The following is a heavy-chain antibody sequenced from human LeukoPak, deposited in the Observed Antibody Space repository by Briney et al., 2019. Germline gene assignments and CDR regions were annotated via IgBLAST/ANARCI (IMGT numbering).Heavy chain of an antibody. CDR1: GFTFSSYA. V-gene: IGHV3-23*01. CDR2: ISGSGGST. CDR3: AKDLSSGYYRGGYYFDY. D-gene: IGHD3-22*01. Sequence: GGSLRLSCAASGFTFSSYAMSWVRQAPGKGLEWVSAISGSGGSTYYANSVKGRFTISRDNSKNTLYPQMNSLRAEDTAVYYCAKDLSSGYYRGGYYFDYWDQGTLVTVSS. J-gene: IGHJ4*02.